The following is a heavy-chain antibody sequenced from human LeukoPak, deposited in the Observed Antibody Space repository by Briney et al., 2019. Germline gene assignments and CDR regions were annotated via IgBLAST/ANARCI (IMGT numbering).Heavy chain of an antibody. J-gene: IGHJ4*02. D-gene: IGHD3-10*01. V-gene: IGHV3-21*01. Sequence: GGSLRLSCAASGFTLSSNDMSWVRQAPGKGLEWVSSISSSSSYIYYADSVKGRFTISRDNAKNSLYLQMNSLRAEDTAVYYCARVRYYYGSGGYYRDLDYWGQGTLVTVSS. CDR2: ISSSSSYI. CDR3: ARVRYYYGSGGYYRDLDY. CDR1: GFTLSSND.